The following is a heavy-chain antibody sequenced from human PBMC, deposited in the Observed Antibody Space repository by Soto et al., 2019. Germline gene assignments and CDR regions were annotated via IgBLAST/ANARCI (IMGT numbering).Heavy chain of an antibody. V-gene: IGHV4-30-4*01. CDR3: AREDDGGDRDYYGLDV. D-gene: IGHD2-21*02. Sequence: SETLSLTCTVSGGSISFDHYHWTWIRQPPGKGLECIGYVHYSGSVLYNPSLQSRVSISVDTSNNQFSLKLSSVTAADTAVYFCAREDDGGDRDYYGLDVWGQGTTVTVSS. CDR2: VHYSGSV. CDR1: GGSISFDHYH. J-gene: IGHJ6*02.